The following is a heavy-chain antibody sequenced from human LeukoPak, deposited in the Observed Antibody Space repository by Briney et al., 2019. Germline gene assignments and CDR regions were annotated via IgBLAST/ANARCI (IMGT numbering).Heavy chain of an antibody. V-gene: IGHV3-21*01. D-gene: IGHD5-12*01. CDR3: ARAETDSGYAEVDFDY. CDR1: RFTFSSYS. Sequence: GGSLRLSCAASRFTFSSYSMNWVRQAPGKGLEWVSSISSSSSYIYYADSVKGRFTISRDNAKNSLYLQMNSLRAEDTAVYYCARAETDSGYAEVDFDYWGQGTLVTVSS. CDR2: ISSSSSYI. J-gene: IGHJ4*02.